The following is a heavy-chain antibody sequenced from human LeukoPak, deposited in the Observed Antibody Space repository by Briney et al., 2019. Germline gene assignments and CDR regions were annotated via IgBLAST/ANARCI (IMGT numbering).Heavy chain of an antibody. J-gene: IGHJ4*02. CDR2: IKSKTNGGTT. CDR1: GFTFSTYE. CDR3: TTDRGYSYGYGYFDY. D-gene: IGHD5-18*01. V-gene: IGHV3-15*01. Sequence: GGSLRLSCAASGFASGFTFSTYEMNWVRQAPGKGLEWVGRIKSKTNGGTTDYAAPVKGRFTISRDDSKNTLYLQMNSLKTEDTAVYYCTTDRGYSYGYGYFDYWGQGTLVTVSS.